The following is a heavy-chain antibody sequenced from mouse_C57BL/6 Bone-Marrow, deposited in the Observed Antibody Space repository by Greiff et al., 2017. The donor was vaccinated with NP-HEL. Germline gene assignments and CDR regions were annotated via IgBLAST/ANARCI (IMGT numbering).Heavy chain of an antibody. CDR1: GFTFSSYA. V-gene: IGHV5-4*03. Sequence: EVKLTESGGGLVKPGGSLKLSCAASGFTFSSYAMSWVRQTPEKRLEWVATISDGGSYTYYPDNVKGRFTISRDNAKNNLYLQMSHLKSEDTAMYYCARGYYSNYRYAMDYWGQGTSVTVSS. D-gene: IGHD2-5*01. J-gene: IGHJ4*01. CDR3: ARGYYSNYRYAMDY. CDR2: ISDGGSYT.